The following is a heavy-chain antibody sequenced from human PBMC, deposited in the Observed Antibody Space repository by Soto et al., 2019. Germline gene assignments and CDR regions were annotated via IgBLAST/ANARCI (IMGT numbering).Heavy chain of an antibody. D-gene: IGHD3-3*01. CDR1: GFTFSNYA. CDR2: ISGNGGST. V-gene: IGHV3-23*01. CDR3: AGEWEDFWSGAYNYFDY. J-gene: IGHJ4*02. Sequence: GGSLRLSCAASGFTFSNYAMSWVRQAPGKGLEWVSAISGNGGSTYYADSVKGRFTISRDNSKNTLYLQMNSLRAEDTAVHHCAGEWEDFWSGAYNYFDYCGQGTLATVYS.